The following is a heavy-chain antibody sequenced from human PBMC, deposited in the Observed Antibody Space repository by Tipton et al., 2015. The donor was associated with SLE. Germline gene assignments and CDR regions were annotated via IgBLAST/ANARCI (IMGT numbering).Heavy chain of an antibody. CDR1: GGSIINYY. Sequence: LRLSCTVSGGSIINYYWTWIRQPPGKGLEWIGSIYYSGSTNYDPSLRSRVTMLVDTSNNQFSLRLSSVTAADTAVYYCARHREYSGHDYHYFYGLDVWGRGTTVTVSS. D-gene: IGHD5-12*01. CDR3: ARHREYSGHDYHYFYGLDV. CDR2: IYYSGST. J-gene: IGHJ6*02. V-gene: IGHV4-59*08.